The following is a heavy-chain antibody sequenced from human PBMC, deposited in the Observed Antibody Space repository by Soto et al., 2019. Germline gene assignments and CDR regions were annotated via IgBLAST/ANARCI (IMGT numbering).Heavy chain of an antibody. D-gene: IGHD6-19*01. CDR1: GFTFRTYG. V-gene: IGHV3-30*02. CDR3: AKEAPGGWHFFDT. CDR2: ISDDGSQK. Sequence: GGSLRLSCAASGFTFRTYGMHWVRQAPGKGLEWVAFISDDGSQKYYGDSVKGRFTISRGNSKNTLSLRMISLRTEDTSVYYCAKEAPGGWHFFDTWGQGTLVAVAS. J-gene: IGHJ4*02.